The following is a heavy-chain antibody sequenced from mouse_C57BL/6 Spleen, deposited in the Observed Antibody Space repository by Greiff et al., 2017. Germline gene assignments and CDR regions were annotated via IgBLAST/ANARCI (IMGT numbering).Heavy chain of an antibody. D-gene: IGHD1-1*01. Sequence: EVQLQQSGAELVRPGASVKLSCTASGFNIKDYYMHWVKQRPEQGLEWIGRIDPEDGDTEYAPKFQGKATLTSDTSSNTAYLKLSSLKSEDTAVYCCTAGVLLRDFDVWGTGTTVTVSS. J-gene: IGHJ1*03. V-gene: IGHV14-1*01. CDR3: TAGVLLRDFDV. CDR2: IDPEDGDT. CDR1: GFNIKDYY.